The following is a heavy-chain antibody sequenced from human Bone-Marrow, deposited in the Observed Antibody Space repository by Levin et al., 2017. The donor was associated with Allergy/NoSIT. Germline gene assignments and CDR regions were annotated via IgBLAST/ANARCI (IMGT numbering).Heavy chain of an antibody. CDR2: IKSKTDGGTI. D-gene: IGHD3-10*01. V-gene: IGHV3-15*01. CDR3: AKEGRGSPRAGFDH. CDR1: GFSFTYAW. J-gene: IGHJ4*02. Sequence: LSLTCVASGFSFTYAWMSWVRQAPGKGLEWVARIKSKTDGGTIDYAAPVKGRFTISRDDSKSTLYLQMDSLKTEDTAIYYCAKEGRGSPRAGFDHWGQGTLLTVSS.